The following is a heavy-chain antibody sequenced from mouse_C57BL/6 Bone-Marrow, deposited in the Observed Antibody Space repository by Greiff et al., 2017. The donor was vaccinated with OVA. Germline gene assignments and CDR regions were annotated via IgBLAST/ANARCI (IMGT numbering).Heavy chain of an antibody. Sequence: EVKLVESGGGLVKPGGSLKLSCAASGFTFSDYGMHWVRQAPEKGLEWVAYISSGSSTIYYADTVKGRFTISRDNAKNTLFLQMTSLRSEDTAMYYCAKAYYYGSSYDLDYWGQGTTLTVSS. V-gene: IGHV5-17*01. J-gene: IGHJ2*01. CDR3: AKAYYYGSSYDLDY. CDR2: ISSGSSTI. CDR1: GFTFSDYG. D-gene: IGHD1-1*01.